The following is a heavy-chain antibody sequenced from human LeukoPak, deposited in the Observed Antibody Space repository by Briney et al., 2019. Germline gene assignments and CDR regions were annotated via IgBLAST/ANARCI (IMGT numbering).Heavy chain of an antibody. J-gene: IGHJ6*03. CDR1: GYTFTGYY. D-gene: IGHD2-2*01. Sequence: ASVKVSCKASGYTFTGYYMHWVRQAPGQGLEWMGWINPNSGGTNYAQKFQGRVTMTRDTSISTAYMELSRLRSDDTAVYYCARVACSSTSCYGVYYMGVWGKGTTVTVSS. CDR3: ARVACSSTSCYGVYYMGV. CDR2: INPNSGGT. V-gene: IGHV1-2*02.